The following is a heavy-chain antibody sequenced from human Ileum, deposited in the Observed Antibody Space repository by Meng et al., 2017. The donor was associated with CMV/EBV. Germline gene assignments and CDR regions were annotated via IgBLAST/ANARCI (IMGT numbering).Heavy chain of an antibody. V-gene: IGHV3-30-3*01. D-gene: IGHD3-22*01. CDR1: GFTFNKYA. CDR3: AKGVHYDSSGLFVY. Sequence: GESLKISCVDSGFTFNKYAIHWVRRAPGKGLEWVALVSHDGVTKQYADSVQGRLTISRDNSQNTVVLQMDSLRAEDTAVYYCAKGVHYDSSGLFVYWGQGTLVTVSS. J-gene: IGHJ4*02. CDR2: VSHDGVTK.